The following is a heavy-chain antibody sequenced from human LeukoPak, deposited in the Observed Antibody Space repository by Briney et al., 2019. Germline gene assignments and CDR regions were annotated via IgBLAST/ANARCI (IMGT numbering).Heavy chain of an antibody. CDR1: GYTFTSYG. Sequence: ASVKVSCKASGYTFTSYGISWVRQGPGQGLELMGWISAYNGNTNYAQKLQGRVSMTTDTSTRPASMEVRSLRSDDTAVYYGARAFLGGGSGSYSAEKNWFDPWGQGTLVTVSS. J-gene: IGHJ5*02. CDR2: ISAYNGNT. D-gene: IGHD3-10*01. V-gene: IGHV1-18*01. CDR3: ARAFLGGGSGSYSAEKNWFDP.